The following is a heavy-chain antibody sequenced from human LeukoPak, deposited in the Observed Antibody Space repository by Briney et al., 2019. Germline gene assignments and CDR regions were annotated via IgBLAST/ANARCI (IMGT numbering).Heavy chain of an antibody. J-gene: IGHJ6*03. CDR1: GFDFSDYY. CDR3: AWSHADTDNGFYMDV. CDR2: ISSSGTII. V-gene: IGHV3-11*04. D-gene: IGHD5-18*01. Sequence: GGSLRLSCAASGFDFSDYYMTWIRQAPGKGLEWVSYISSSGTIIYYEDSVKGRFTISRDNAKNSLYLQMNSLRAEDLAVYYCAWSHADTDNGFYMDVWGKGTTVTVSS.